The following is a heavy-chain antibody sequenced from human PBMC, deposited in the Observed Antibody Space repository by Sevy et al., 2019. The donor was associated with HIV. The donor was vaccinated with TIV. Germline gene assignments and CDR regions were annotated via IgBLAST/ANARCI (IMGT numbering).Heavy chain of an antibody. V-gene: IGHV4-34*01. CDR3: AREGNSGSSLPVGAFDI. D-gene: IGHD1-26*01. Sequence: SETLSLTCAVYGGSFSGYYWSWIRQPPGKGLEWIGEINHSGSTNYNPSLKSRVTISVDTSKNQFSLKLGSVTAADTAVYYCAREGNSGSSLPVGAFDIWGQGTMVTVSS. CDR2: INHSGST. CDR1: GGSFSGYY. J-gene: IGHJ3*02.